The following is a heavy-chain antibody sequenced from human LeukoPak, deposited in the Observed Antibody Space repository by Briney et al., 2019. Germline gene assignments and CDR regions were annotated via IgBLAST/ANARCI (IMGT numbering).Heavy chain of an antibody. CDR2: IYYSGST. J-gene: IGHJ6*03. CDR1: GGSISSGDYY. CDR3: ARGRTGGYPYYYHMDV. Sequence: PSETLSLTCTVSGGSISSGDYYWSWIRQPPGKGLEWIGYIYYSGSTYYNPSLKSRVTISVDTSKNQFSLKLSSVTAADTAVYFCARGRTGGYPYYYHMDVWGKGTTVTVSS. D-gene: IGHD3-22*01. V-gene: IGHV4-30-4*08.